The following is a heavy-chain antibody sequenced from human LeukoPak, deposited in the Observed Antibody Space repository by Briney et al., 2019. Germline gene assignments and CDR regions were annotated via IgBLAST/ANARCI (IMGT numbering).Heavy chain of an antibody. CDR2: IKQDGSEK. J-gene: IGHJ4*02. Sequence: GGSLRLSCAASGFTSSNYCMTWVRQAPGKGLEWVANIKQDGSEKYYVDSVKGRFTISRDNAKNSLYLQMNSLRAEDTAVYYCARDLMVRGVCDYWGQGTLVTVSS. D-gene: IGHD3-10*01. CDR3: ARDLMVRGVCDY. V-gene: IGHV3-7*01. CDR1: GFTSSNYC.